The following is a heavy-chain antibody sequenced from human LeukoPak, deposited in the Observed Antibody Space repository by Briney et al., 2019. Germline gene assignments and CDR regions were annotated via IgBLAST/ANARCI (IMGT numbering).Heavy chain of an antibody. J-gene: IGHJ6*03. D-gene: IGHD6-13*01. Sequence: KTSETLSLTCAVYGGSFSGYYWSWIRQPPGKGLEWIGEINHSGSTNYNPSLKSRVTISVDTSKNQFSLKLSSVAAADTAVYYCARGGGSSWYYYYYMDVWGKGTTVTVSS. V-gene: IGHV4-34*01. CDR1: GGSFSGYY. CDR2: INHSGST. CDR3: ARGGGSSWYYYYYMDV.